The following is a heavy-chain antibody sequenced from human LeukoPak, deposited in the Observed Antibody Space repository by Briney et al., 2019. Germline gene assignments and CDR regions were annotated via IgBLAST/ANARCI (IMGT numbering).Heavy chain of an antibody. D-gene: IGHD6-13*01. CDR1: GFTFSSYA. CDR3: AKEGQQLGHFDY. Sequence: GGSLRLSCAASGFTFSSYAMNWVRQAPGKGLEWISSISGSGDNTYYADSVKGRFTISRDNSKNTLYLQMNSLRAEDTAVYYCAKEGQQLGHFDYWGQGTLVTVSS. J-gene: IGHJ4*02. V-gene: IGHV3-23*01. CDR2: ISGSGDNT.